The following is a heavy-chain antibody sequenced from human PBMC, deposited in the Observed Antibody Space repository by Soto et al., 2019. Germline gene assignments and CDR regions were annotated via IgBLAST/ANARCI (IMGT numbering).Heavy chain of an antibody. CDR1: GFTFSSYG. CDR2: IWYDGSNK. J-gene: IGHJ3*02. Sequence: QVQLVESGGGVVQPGRSLRLSCAASGFTFSSYGMHWVRQAPGKGLEWVAVIWYDGSNKYYADSVKGRFTISRDNSKNTLYLQMNSLRAEDTAVYYCARDSGVYRAFDIWGQGTMVTVSS. V-gene: IGHV3-33*01. CDR3: ARDSGVYRAFDI. D-gene: IGHD6-6*01.